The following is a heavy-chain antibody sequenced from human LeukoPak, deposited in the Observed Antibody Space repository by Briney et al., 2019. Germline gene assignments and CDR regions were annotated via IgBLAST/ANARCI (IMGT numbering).Heavy chain of an antibody. Sequence: SETLSLTCTVSGGSISSYYWSWIRQPPGKGLEWIGYIYYSGSTNYNPSLKSRVTISVDTSKNQFSLKLSSVTAADTAVYYCARGQYSGSYRWPYYYYGMDVWGQGTTVTVSS. D-gene: IGHD1-26*01. CDR1: GGSISSYY. CDR3: ARGQYSGSYRWPYYYYGMDV. V-gene: IGHV4-59*12. J-gene: IGHJ6*02. CDR2: IYYSGST.